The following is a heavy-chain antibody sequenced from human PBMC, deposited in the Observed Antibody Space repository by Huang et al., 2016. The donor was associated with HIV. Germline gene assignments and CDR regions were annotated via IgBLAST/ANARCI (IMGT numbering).Heavy chain of an antibody. CDR1: GHTFGSYA. D-gene: IGHD2-2*02. CDR2: VNVNNGRP. V-gene: IGHV7-4-1*02. Sequence: QLVRSGSELKQPGASVRVSCKPSGHTFGSYAVNWVRQAPGQVPEWIGWVNVNNGRPSYAHAFTGRFVFSRDTSVNTTYLHISSLKAADTAVYYCASPNYCSSDSCYKWAFDMWGQGTMVTVS. J-gene: IGHJ3*02. CDR3: ASPNYCSSDSCYKWAFDM.